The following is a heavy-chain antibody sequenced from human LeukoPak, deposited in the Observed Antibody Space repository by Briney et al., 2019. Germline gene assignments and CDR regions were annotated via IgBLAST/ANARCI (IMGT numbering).Heavy chain of an antibody. V-gene: IGHV4-59*08. J-gene: IGHJ4*02. Sequence: SETLSLTCTVSGGSISSYYWSWIRQPPGKGLEWIGYIYYSGSTNYNPSLKSRVTISVDTSKNQFSLKLSSVTAADTAVYYCARHLGSGWLDYWGQGTPVTVSS. CDR1: GGSISSYY. D-gene: IGHD6-19*01. CDR2: IYYSGST. CDR3: ARHLGSGWLDY.